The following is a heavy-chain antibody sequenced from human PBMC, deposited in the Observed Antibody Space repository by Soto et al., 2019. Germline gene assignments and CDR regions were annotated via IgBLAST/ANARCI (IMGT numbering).Heavy chain of an antibody. J-gene: IGHJ3*02. Sequence: SETLSLTCTVSGGSISTYCWTWIRQPPGKGLEWIGFVYYSGSTNYNPSLRSRVTISLDTSRNQFSLKLNSVTSADTAVYFCARRVAAAPMYAFDIWGQGTMVTVSS. D-gene: IGHD6-13*01. CDR2: VYYSGST. V-gene: IGHV4-59*01. CDR1: GGSISTYC. CDR3: ARRVAAAPMYAFDI.